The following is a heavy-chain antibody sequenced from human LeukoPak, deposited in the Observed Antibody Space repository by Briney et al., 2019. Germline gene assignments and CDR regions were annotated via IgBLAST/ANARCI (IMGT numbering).Heavy chain of an antibody. CDR2: ISGSGGGT. CDR1: GFSFSNYA. Sequence: PGGSLRLSCVPSGFSFSNYAMSWVRQAPGKGLEWVSGISGSGGGTYYAASVKGRFTISRDNSKNTLYLQMNSLRAEDTAVYYCAREDYSNSPDYWGQGTLVTVSS. D-gene: IGHD4-11*01. J-gene: IGHJ4*02. V-gene: IGHV3-23*01. CDR3: AREDYSNSPDY.